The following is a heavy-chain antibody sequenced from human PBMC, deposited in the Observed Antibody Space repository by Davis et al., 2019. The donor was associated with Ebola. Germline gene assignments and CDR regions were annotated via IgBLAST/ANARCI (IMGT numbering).Heavy chain of an antibody. CDR3: ARLFGYYDSSGYLDY. J-gene: IGHJ4*02. CDR1: GFTFTNYW. Sequence: GGSLRLSCKGSGFTFTNYWIGWVRQMPGKGLEWMGIIYPGDSDTRYSPSFQGQVTISADKSISTAYLQWSSLKASDTAMYYCARLFGYYDSSGYLDYWGQGTLVTVSS. D-gene: IGHD3-22*01. CDR2: IYPGDSDT. V-gene: IGHV5-51*01.